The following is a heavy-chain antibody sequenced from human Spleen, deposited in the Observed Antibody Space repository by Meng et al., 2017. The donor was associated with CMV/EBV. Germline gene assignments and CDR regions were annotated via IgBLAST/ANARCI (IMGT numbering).Heavy chain of an antibody. D-gene: IGHD2-2*01. CDR3: ATDIAVVPAADIDY. Sequence: GESLKISCVASGFTLSDHYMSWIRQAPGKGLVWVSHIKNDGNDTNYADSVKGRFTISRDNAKNTLYLQMNSLRAEDTGVYYCATDIAVVPAADIDYWGQGTRVTVSS. V-gene: IGHV3-74*01. J-gene: IGHJ4*02. CDR1: GFTLSDHY. CDR2: IKNDGNDT.